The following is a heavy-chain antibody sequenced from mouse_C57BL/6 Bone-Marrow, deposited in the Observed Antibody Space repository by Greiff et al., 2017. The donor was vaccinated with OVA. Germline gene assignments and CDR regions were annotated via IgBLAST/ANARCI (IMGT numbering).Heavy chain of an antibody. V-gene: IGHV10-1*01. J-gene: IGHJ2*01. Sequence: EVKLVESGGGLVQPKGSLKLSCAASGFSFNTYAMNWVRQAPGKGLEWVARIRSKSNNYATYYANSVKDRITISRDDTESMLYLQMNNFKTEDTAMYYCVGYGYDDYFDNWGQGTTLTVSS. CDR3: VGYGYDDYFDN. D-gene: IGHD2-2*01. CDR2: IRSKSNNYAT. CDR1: GFSFNTYA.